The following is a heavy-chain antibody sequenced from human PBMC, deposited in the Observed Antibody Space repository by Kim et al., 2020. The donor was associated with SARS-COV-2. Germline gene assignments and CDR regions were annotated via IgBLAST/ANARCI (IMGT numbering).Heavy chain of an antibody. D-gene: IGHD4-17*01. CDR3: ARGRGTVTTFDY. J-gene: IGHJ4*02. CDR1: GGSFSGYY. Sequence: SETLSLTCAVYGGSFSGYYWSWIRQPPGKGLEWIGEINHSGSTNYNPSLKSRVTISVDTSKNQFSLKLSSVTAADTAVYYCARGRGTVTTFDYWGQGTLVTVSS. V-gene: IGHV4-34*01. CDR2: INHSGST.